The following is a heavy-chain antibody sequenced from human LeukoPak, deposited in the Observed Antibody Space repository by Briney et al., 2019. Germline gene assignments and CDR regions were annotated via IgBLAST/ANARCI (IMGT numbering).Heavy chain of an antibody. CDR2: ISSSSSYI. Sequence: PGGSLRLSCAASGFTFSSYSMNWVRQAPGKGLEWVSSISSSSSYIYYADSVKGRFTISRDNAKNSLYLQMNSLRAEDTAVYYCARLPYSNYFPDYWGQGTLVTVSS. J-gene: IGHJ4*02. CDR3: ARLPYSNYFPDY. CDR1: GFTFSSYS. V-gene: IGHV3-21*01. D-gene: IGHD4-11*01.